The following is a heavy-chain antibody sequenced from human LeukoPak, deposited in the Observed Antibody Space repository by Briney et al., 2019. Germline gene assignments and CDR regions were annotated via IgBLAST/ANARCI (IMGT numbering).Heavy chain of an antibody. J-gene: IGHJ3*02. CDR3: ARLTKNCIITSCYHMGAFDI. CDR2: INQDGIEK. D-gene: IGHD2-2*01. CDR1: GFTFSTYW. V-gene: IGHV3-7*01. Sequence: GGSLRLSCAASGFTFSTYWTSWVRQAPGKGLEWVANINQDGIEKDYVDSVKGRFTVSRDNAKNSLYLQMNSLRAEDTAMYYCARLTKNCIITSCYHMGAFDIWGQGTMVTVSS.